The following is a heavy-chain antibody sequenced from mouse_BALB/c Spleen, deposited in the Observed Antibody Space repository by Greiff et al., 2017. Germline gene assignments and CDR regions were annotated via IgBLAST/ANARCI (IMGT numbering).Heavy chain of an antibody. Sequence: EVKVVESGGGLVQPGGSLRLSCATSGFTFTDYYMSWVRQPPGKALEWLGFIRNKANGYTTEYSASVKGRFTISRDNSQSILYLQMNTLRAEDSATYYCARPESPYYAMDYWGQGTSVTVSS. CDR3: ARPESPYYAMDY. J-gene: IGHJ4*01. CDR2: IRNKANGYTT. CDR1: GFTFTDYY. V-gene: IGHV7-3*02.